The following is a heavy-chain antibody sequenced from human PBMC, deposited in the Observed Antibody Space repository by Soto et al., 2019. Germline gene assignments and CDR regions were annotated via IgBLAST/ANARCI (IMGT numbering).Heavy chain of an antibody. Sequence: PSDTLSLTSSDSGGSISGSYWSWILQSPGKGLEWLGYVYYTGSTNYSPSLRSRVSISVDTSKNEFSLRLSSVTAADTAVYFCARSVAVPGAHIDYWGQGTQVTVSS. CDR3: ARSVAVPGAHIDY. J-gene: IGHJ4*02. V-gene: IGHV4-59*07. CDR2: VYYTGST. CDR1: GGSISGSY. D-gene: IGHD6-19*01.